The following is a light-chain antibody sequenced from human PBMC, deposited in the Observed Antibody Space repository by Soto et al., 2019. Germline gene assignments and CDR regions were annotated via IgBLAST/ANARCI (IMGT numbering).Light chain of an antibody. J-gene: IGKJ1*01. CDR2: GAT. CDR3: QQCNDSPPWT. CDR1: QGVGSK. Sequence: IVMTQSPATLSASPGERATLSCRASQGVGSKLAWYQQKPGQAPRLLIYGATTRATGIPARFSGSGSGTEFTLTISSLQSEDFAVYYCQQCNDSPPWTFGQGTKVEI. V-gene: IGKV3-15*01.